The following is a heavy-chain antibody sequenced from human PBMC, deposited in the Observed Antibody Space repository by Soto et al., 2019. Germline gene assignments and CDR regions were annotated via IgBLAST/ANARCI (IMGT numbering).Heavy chain of an antibody. CDR2: MDQAATQI. D-gene: IGHD3-3*01. CDR3: ARVSDSRASGYSDY. J-gene: IGHJ4*02. Sequence: HPGGSLRLSCVVSGFSISSYWMPWVRQAPGHGLEWLAYMDQAATQIYYVDSVRGRFTISRDNAKNSLYLQMNSLRVEDTAVYYCARVSDSRASGYSDYWAQGSLVTVS. V-gene: IGHV3-7*01. CDR1: GFSISSYW.